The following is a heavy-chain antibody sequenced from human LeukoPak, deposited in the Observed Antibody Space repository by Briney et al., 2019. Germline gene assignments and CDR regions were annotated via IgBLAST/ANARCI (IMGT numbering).Heavy chain of an antibody. Sequence: SEILSLTCTVSGASISTYYWSWIRQPVGKGLEWIGHIKTSGSTHYNPSLRSRVSMSVDTSKNHFSLNLTSVTAADTAVYFCARVRSSGWYDWFDPWGQGTLVTVSS. CDR1: GASISTYY. D-gene: IGHD6-19*01. CDR2: IKTSGST. V-gene: IGHV4-4*07. J-gene: IGHJ5*02. CDR3: ARVRSSGWYDWFDP.